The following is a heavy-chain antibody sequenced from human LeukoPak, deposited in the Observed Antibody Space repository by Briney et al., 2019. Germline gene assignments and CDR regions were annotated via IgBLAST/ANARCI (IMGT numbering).Heavy chain of an antibody. D-gene: IGHD6-19*01. CDR3: ARAAVAGAWDRDAFEV. V-gene: IGHV1-2*04. CDR2: SNPNSGGT. Sequence: SVTVSCMASRYTFTGYYMHGVGQPPAQGREGMGWSNPNSGGTNYAQKFQGWVAMTRDTSIRTAYMELRRLRSADTAVYYCARAAVAGAWDRDAFEVWGQGTMVTVSS. CDR1: RYTFTGYY. J-gene: IGHJ3*01.